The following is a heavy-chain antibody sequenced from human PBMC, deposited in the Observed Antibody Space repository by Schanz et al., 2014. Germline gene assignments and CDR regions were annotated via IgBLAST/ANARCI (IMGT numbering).Heavy chain of an antibody. CDR1: GFPFSDYF. CDR2: IGNGGVTI. CDR3: ARDGYSVVVISPTESFDI. V-gene: IGHV3-11*04. D-gene: IGHD2-21*01. Sequence: VQLLESGGGLVKPGGSLRLSCTASGFPFSDYFMAWIRQPPGRGLEWVSYIGNGGVTIYYADSVKGRFTISRDNSKNSLYLQMNSLRAEDTAVYYCARDGYSVVVISPTESFDIWGQGTMVTVSP. J-gene: IGHJ3*02.